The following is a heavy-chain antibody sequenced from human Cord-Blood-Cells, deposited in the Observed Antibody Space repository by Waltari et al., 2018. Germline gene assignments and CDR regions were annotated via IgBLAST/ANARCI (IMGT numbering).Heavy chain of an antibody. CDR2: INPNSGGT. V-gene: IGHV1-2*02. D-gene: IGHD3-3*01. CDR3: ARDSSYDFWSGDAFDI. J-gene: IGHJ3*02. CDR1: GYTFTGHY. Sequence: QVQLVQSGAEVKKPGASVKVSCKASGYTFTGHYMPWVRQAPGQGLEWMGWINPNSGGTIYAQKFQGRVTMTRDTSISTAYMELSRLRSDDTAVYYCARDSSYDFWSGDAFDIWGQGTMVTVSS.